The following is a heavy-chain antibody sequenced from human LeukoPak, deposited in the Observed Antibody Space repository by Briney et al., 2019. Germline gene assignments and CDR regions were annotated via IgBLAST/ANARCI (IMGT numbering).Heavy chain of an antibody. D-gene: IGHD2-2*01. CDR1: EYTFTGYY. CDR3: ARDVGEYCSSTNCYASHY. J-gene: IGHJ4*02. Sequence: ASVKVPCKASEYTFTGYYMNWVRQAPGQGLEWMGWINPHSGGTNYAQKFQGGVTMTRDTSITTAYMELSSLRSDDTAVYYCARDVGEYCSSTNCYASHYWGQGTLVTVSS. CDR2: INPHSGGT. V-gene: IGHV1-2*02.